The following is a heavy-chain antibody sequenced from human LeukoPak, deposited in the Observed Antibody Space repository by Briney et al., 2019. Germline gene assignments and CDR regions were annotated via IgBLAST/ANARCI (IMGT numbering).Heavy chain of an antibody. Sequence: ASVKVSCKASGYTFTGYYMHWVRQAPGQGLEWMGWINPNSGGTNYAQKFQGRVTMTRDTSISTAYMELSRLRSDDTAVYYCARVYSNYEPDYYYMDVWGKGTTVTVSS. CDR3: ARVYSNYEPDYYYMDV. V-gene: IGHV1-2*02. CDR1: GYTFTGYY. D-gene: IGHD4-11*01. J-gene: IGHJ6*03. CDR2: INPNSGGT.